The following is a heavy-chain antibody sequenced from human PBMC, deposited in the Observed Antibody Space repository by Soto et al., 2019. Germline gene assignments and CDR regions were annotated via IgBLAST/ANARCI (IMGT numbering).Heavy chain of an antibody. V-gene: IGHV3-48*01. CDR3: ARDGVGDVYGDYRYPFDY. CDR2: ISSSSSTI. D-gene: IGHD4-17*01. CDR1: GFTFSSYS. J-gene: IGHJ4*02. Sequence: EVQLMESGGGLVQPGGSLRLSCAASGFTFSSYSMNWVRQAPGKGLEWVSYISSSSSTIYYADSVKGRFTISRDNAKNSLYLQMNSLRAEDTAVYYCARDGVGDVYGDYRYPFDYWGQGTLVTVSS.